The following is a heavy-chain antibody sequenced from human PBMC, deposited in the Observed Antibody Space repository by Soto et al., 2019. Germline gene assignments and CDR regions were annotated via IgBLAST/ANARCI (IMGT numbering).Heavy chain of an antibody. D-gene: IGHD3-10*01. J-gene: IGHJ4*01. Sequence: EVQLLESGGDLVQPGGSLRLSCAASGFTFSTYAMSWVRQTAGKGLEWVSAISGSGGTTYYADSVKGRVTVSRDNSKNTVYLQMNSLRVEDTAVYYCAKSYSDSWSYGVGQHNWGHGTLVTVTS. CDR1: GFTFSTYA. CDR3: AKSYSDSWSYGVGQHN. V-gene: IGHV3-23*01. CDR2: ISGSGGTT.